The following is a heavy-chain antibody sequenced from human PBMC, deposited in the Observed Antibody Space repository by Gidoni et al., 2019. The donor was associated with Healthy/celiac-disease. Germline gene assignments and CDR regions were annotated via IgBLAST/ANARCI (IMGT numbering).Heavy chain of an antibody. V-gene: IGHV3-66*01. Sequence: EVQLVESGGGLVQPGGSLRLSCAASGFTVSSNYMSWVRQAPGKGLEWVSVIYSGGSTYYADSVKGRFTISRDNSKNTLYLQMNSLRAEDTAVYYCARICGGDCLGDDYWGQGTLVTVSS. D-gene: IGHD2-21*02. CDR2: IYSGGST. CDR1: GFTVSSNY. J-gene: IGHJ4*02. CDR3: ARICGGDCLGDDY.